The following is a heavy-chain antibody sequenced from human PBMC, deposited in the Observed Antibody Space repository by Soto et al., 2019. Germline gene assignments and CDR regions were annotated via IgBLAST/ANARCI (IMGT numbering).Heavy chain of an antibody. CDR1: GYTFTSYG. CDR3: ARAPYYYGSGSSNWFDP. CDR2: INANNGNT. J-gene: IGHJ5*02. D-gene: IGHD3-10*01. Sequence: SVKVSCKASGYTFTSYGISWVRQAPGQGLEWMGIINANNGNTNYAQKFQGRVTMTTDTSTSTVYMELSSLRSEDTAVYYCARAPYYYGSGSSNWFDPWGQGTLVTVSS. V-gene: IGHV1-18*01.